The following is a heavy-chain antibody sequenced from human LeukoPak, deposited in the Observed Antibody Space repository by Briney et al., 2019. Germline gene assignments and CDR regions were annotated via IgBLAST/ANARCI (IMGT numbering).Heavy chain of an antibody. Sequence: GGSLGLSFPPSGLTAIRTYLSWVRQAPGKGLEWVSVIYSGGSTYYADSVKGRFTISRDNSKNTLYLQMNSLRAEDTAVYYCARYNWTGAFDIWGQGTMVTVSS. J-gene: IGHJ3*02. V-gene: IGHV3-53*01. D-gene: IGHD1-20*01. CDR3: ARYNWTGAFDI. CDR1: GLTAIRTY. CDR2: IYSGGST.